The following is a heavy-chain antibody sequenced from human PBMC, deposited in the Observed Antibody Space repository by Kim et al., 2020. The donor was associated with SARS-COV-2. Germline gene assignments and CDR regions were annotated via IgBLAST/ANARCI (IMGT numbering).Heavy chain of an antibody. V-gene: IGHV1-2*06. Sequence: ASVKVSCKASGYTFTGYYMHWVRQAPGQGLEWMGRINPNSGGTNYAQKFQGRVTMTRDTSISTAYMELSRLRSDDTAVYYCARDRYSGSYGPIQHWGQGTLVTVSS. D-gene: IGHD1-26*01. CDR2: INPNSGGT. J-gene: IGHJ1*01. CDR3: ARDRYSGSYGPIQH. CDR1: GYTFTGYY.